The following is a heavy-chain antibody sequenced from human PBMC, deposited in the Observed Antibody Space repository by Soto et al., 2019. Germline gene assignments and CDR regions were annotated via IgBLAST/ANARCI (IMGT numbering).Heavy chain of an antibody. J-gene: IGHJ6*02. CDR3: AREATLRITIFGVVTPYYYGMDV. Sequence: PGGSLRLSCAASGFTFSSYGMHWVRQAPGKGLEWVAVIWYDGSNKYYADSVKGRFTISRDNSKNTLYLQMNSLRAEDTAVYYCAREATLRITIFGVVTPYYYGMDVWGQGTTVTAPS. D-gene: IGHD3-3*01. CDR1: GFTFSSYG. CDR2: IWYDGSNK. V-gene: IGHV3-33*01.